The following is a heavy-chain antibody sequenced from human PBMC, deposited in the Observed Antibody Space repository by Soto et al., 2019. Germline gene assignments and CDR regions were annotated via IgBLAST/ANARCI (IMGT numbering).Heavy chain of an antibody. CDR3: AKAQSDWGVIIYYFDY. CDR2: ISGSGGST. V-gene: IGHV3-23*01. D-gene: IGHD3-10*01. Sequence: GGSLRLSCAASGFTFSSYAMSWVRQAPGKGLEWVSAISGSGGSTYYADSVKGRFTISRDNSKNTLYLQMNSLRAEDTAVYYCAKAQSDWGVIIYYFDYWGQGTLVTVSS. J-gene: IGHJ4*02. CDR1: GFTFSSYA.